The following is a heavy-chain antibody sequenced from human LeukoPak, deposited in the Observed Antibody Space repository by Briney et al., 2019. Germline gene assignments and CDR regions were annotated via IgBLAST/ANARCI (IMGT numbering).Heavy chain of an antibody. Sequence: PSETLSLTGAVYGGSFSGYYWSWIRQPPGKGLEWIGEINHSGSTNYNPSLKSRVTISVDTSKNQFSLKLSSVTAADTAVYYCARYRVVVAATRRMRWFDPWGQGTLVTVSS. CDR2: INHSGST. D-gene: IGHD2-15*01. J-gene: IGHJ5*02. CDR3: ARYRVVVAATRRMRWFDP. V-gene: IGHV4-34*01. CDR1: GGSFSGYY.